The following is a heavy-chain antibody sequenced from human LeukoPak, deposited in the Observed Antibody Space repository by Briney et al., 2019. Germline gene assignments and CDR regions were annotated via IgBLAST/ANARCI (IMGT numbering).Heavy chain of an antibody. Sequence: GGSLRLSCAASGFIFSSYGMHWVRQAPGKGLEWVAFIRYDGSNTYYADSVKGRFTISRDNSKNTLYLQMNSLRAEDTAVYYCARRNHIVVVTSYYYYMDVWGKGTTVTVSS. CDR3: ARRNHIVVVTSYYYYMDV. D-gene: IGHD2-21*02. CDR2: IRYDGSNT. CDR1: GFIFSSYG. V-gene: IGHV3-30*02. J-gene: IGHJ6*03.